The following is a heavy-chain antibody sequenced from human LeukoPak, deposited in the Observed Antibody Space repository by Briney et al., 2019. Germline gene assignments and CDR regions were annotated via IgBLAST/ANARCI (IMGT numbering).Heavy chain of an antibody. CDR3: AKSRIVDHRGYFDY. CDR2: IGTTDDT. D-gene: IGHD2-15*01. J-gene: IGHJ4*02. Sequence: GDSLRLSCVASGFPFGSYPMTWVRQSPVKGPEWVSTIGTTDDTYYADSVKGRFTISRDNYKDTLYLQMHSLGAEDTAIYYCAKSRIVDHRGYFDYWGQGTLVTVSS. V-gene: IGHV3-23*01. CDR1: GFPFGSYP.